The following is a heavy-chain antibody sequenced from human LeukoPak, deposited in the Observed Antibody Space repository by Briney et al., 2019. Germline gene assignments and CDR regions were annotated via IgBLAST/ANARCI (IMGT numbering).Heavy chain of an antibody. V-gene: IGHV3-23*01. CDR3: AKDLGSWTSYFDY. D-gene: IGHD3-16*01. CDR1: GITFTDHG. Sequence: PGGSLRLSCAASGITFTDHGLSWVRQAPGKGLEWVSVMSGSGGSTKYADSVKGRFTISRDNSKNTLYLQMNSLRAADTAVYYCAKDLGSWTSYFDYWGQGTLVTASS. CDR2: MSGSGGST. J-gene: IGHJ4*02.